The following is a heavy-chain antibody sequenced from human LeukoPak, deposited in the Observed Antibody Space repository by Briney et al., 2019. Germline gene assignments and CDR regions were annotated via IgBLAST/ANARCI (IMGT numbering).Heavy chain of an antibody. J-gene: IGHJ5*02. CDR3: ARDGLYCSGGSCYPTGWFDP. CDR1: GYTFTSYY. Sequence: ASVKVSFKASGYTFTSYYMHWVRQAPGQGLEWMGIINPSGGSTSYAQKFQGRVTMTRDTSTSTVYMELSSLRSEDTAVYYCARDGLYCSGGSCYPTGWFDPWGQGTLVTVCS. D-gene: IGHD2-15*01. V-gene: IGHV1-46*01. CDR2: INPSGGST.